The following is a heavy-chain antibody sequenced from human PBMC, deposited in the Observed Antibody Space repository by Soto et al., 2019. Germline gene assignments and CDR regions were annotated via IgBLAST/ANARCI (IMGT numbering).Heavy chain of an antibody. V-gene: IGHV3-33*01. CDR3: ARAGGTTVTGLWHFDS. D-gene: IGHD4-17*01. CDR1: GFTFNTYS. Sequence: QVQLEESGGGVVQPGRSLRLSCEASGFTFNTYSMHWVRQPPGKGLEWLAAIWYDGTQKYYADSVKGRFIISRDNSKKTLWLEMKSLRAEDTAVYYCARAGGTTVTGLWHFDSWGQGTLVTVS. CDR2: IWYDGTQK. J-gene: IGHJ4*02.